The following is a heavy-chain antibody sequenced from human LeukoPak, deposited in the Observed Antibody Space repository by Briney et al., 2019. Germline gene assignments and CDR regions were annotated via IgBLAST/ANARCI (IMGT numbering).Heavy chain of an antibody. CDR2: ITISSSYI. CDR1: GFTFSSYS. CDR3: AKVLYVAATSDAFDF. Sequence: GGSLRLSCAASGFTFSSYSMNWVRLAPGKGLECVSSITISSSYIYYADSVKGRFTISRDNAKNSLYLQMNSLRAEDTALYYCAKVLYVAATSDAFDFWGRGTLVTVSS. D-gene: IGHD2-21*02. V-gene: IGHV3-21*04. J-gene: IGHJ3*01.